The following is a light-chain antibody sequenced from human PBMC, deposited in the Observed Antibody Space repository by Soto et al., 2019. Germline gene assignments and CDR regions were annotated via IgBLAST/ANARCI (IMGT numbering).Light chain of an antibody. V-gene: IGKV3-20*01. CDR1: QSVTVNS. CDR2: AAS. J-gene: IGKJ1*01. Sequence: EILFTQSPSTLSLSTGEGGSLSCRASQSVTVNSLAWYQQKPGQAPRLLIYAASTRAAAVPDRFTGSGSGTDFALTISRLEPEDFAVYYCQQYDTSPPWTFGQGTKVDIK. CDR3: QQYDTSPPWT.